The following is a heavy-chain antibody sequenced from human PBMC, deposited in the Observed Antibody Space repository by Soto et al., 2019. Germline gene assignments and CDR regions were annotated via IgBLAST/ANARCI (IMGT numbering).Heavy chain of an antibody. V-gene: IGHV1-3*01. CDR3: AGSGWYYYYYGMDV. D-gene: IGHD6-19*01. J-gene: IGHJ6*02. Sequence: VASVKVSCKASGYTFTSYAMHWVRQAPGQRLEWMGWINAGNGNTKYSQKFQGRVTITRDTSASTAYMELSNLRSEDTAVYYCAGSGWYYYYYGMDVWGQGTTVTVSS. CDR1: GYTFTSYA. CDR2: INAGNGNT.